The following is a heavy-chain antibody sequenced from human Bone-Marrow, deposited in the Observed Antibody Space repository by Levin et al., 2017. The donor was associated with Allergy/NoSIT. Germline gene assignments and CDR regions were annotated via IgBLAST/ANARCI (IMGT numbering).Heavy chain of an antibody. D-gene: IGHD3-16*01. V-gene: IGHV3-30-3*01. J-gene: IGHJ6*02. Sequence: GESLKISCAASGFTFSSYAMHWVRQAPGKGLEWVAVISYDGSKKYYADSVRGRFTISRDTSKKTLYLQMNSLRPEDTAVYYCARDFPLWSQKEYYYYGMDGWGQGTTVTVSS. CDR3: ARDFPLWSQKEYYYYGMDG. CDR1: GFTFSSYA. CDR2: ISYDGSKK.